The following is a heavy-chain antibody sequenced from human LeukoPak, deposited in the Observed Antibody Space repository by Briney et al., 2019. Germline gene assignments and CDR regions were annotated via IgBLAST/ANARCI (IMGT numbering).Heavy chain of an antibody. CDR2: INSDGSST. CDR1: GFTFGSYW. Sequence: GGSLRLSCAASGFTFGSYWMHWVRQAPGKGLVWVSRINSDGSSTSYADSVKGRFTISTDNAKKTLYLQMNSLRAEDTAVYSCASTSGLYSTSLYSWGQGTLVTVSS. D-gene: IGHD6-13*01. CDR3: ASTSGLYSTSLYS. J-gene: IGHJ4*02. V-gene: IGHV3-74*01.